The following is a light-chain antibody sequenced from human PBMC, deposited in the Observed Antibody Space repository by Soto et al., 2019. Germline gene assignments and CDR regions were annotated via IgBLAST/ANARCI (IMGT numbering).Light chain of an antibody. Sequence: EIVLTQSPATLSLSPGVRATLACRASQSVSSYLAWYQQKRGQAPRLNIYDAFNRATAIPARFSRSGSGTDFTLTISSVEPEELAVYYCQQRSNWPLTFGPGTKVHI. J-gene: IGKJ3*01. V-gene: IGKV3-11*01. CDR3: QQRSNWPLT. CDR2: DAF. CDR1: QSVSSY.